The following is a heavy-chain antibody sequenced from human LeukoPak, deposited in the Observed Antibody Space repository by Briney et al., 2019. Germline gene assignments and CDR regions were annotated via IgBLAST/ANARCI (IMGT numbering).Heavy chain of an antibody. CDR1: GGTFSSYA. Sequence: GASVKVSCKASGGTFSSYAISWVRQAPGQGLEWMGGIIPIFGTANYAQKFQGRVTITTDESTSTAYMELSSLRSEDTAVYYCARETPPAISGWFDPWGQGTLVTVSS. D-gene: IGHD1-20*01. CDR3: ARETPPAISGWFDP. CDR2: IIPIFGTA. J-gene: IGHJ5*02. V-gene: IGHV1-69*05.